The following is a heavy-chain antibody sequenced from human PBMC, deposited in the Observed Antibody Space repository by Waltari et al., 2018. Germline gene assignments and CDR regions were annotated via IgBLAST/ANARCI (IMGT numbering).Heavy chain of an antibody. CDR3: ARDGWSMVRGPVSYYYYMDV. CDR1: GGSISSYY. V-gene: IGHV4-4*07. CDR2: IYTSGST. D-gene: IGHD3-10*01. J-gene: IGHJ6*03. Sequence: QVQLQESGPGLVKPSETLSLTCTVSGGSISSYYWSWIRQPAGKGLEWIGRIYTSGSTNYNPSLKSRVTMSVDTSKNQFSLKLSSVTAADTAVYYCARDGWSMVRGPVSYYYYMDVWGKGTTVTISS.